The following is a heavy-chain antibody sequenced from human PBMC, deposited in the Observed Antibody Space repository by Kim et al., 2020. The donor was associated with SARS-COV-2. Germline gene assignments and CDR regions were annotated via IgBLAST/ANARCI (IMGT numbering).Heavy chain of an antibody. CDR1: GFTFSSYE. CDR3: ARARGPYYDILTGYNY. CDR2: ISSSGSTI. J-gene: IGHJ4*02. V-gene: IGHV3-48*03. Sequence: GGSLRLSCAASGFTFSSYEMNWVRQAPGKGLEWVSYISSSGSTIYYADSVKGRFTISRDNAKNSLYLQMNSLRAEDTAVYYCARARGPYYDILTGYNYRGQGTLVTVSS. D-gene: IGHD3-9*01.